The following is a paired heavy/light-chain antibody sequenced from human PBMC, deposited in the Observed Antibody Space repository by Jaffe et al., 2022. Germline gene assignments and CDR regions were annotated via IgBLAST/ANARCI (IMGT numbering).Light chain of an antibody. CDR3: CSYAGSYTLGDWV. CDR1: SSDVGGYNY. Sequence: QSALTQPRSVSGSPGQSVTISCTGTSSDVGGYNYVSWYQQHPGKAPKLMIYDVSKRPSGVPDRFSGSKSGNTASLTISGLQAEDEADYYCCSYAGSYTLGDWVFGGGTKLTVL. J-gene: IGLJ3*02. CDR2: DVS. V-gene: IGLV2-11*01.
Heavy chain of an antibody. D-gene: IGHD5-12*01. CDR2: IDWDDDK. CDR3: ARTRAGWLQRFYFDY. V-gene: IGHV2-70*20. Sequence: QVTLRESGPALVKPTQTLTLTCTFSGFSLSTSGMCVSWVRQPPGKALEWLALIDWDDDKYYSTSLKTRLTISKDTSKNQVVLTMTNMDPVDTATYYCARTRAGWLQRFYFDYWGQGTLVTVSS. J-gene: IGHJ4*02. CDR1: GFSLSTSGMC.